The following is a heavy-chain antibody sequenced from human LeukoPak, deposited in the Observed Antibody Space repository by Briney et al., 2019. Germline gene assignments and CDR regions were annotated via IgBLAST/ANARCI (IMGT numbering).Heavy chain of an antibody. J-gene: IGHJ4*02. D-gene: IGHD3-3*02. Sequence: GGSLRLSCAASGFTFSNNGMNWVRQAQGQGLGWVSYNSSSSSTTYSADSVKGRFTISRDNAKNSLCLEMNSLRVDDTAVYYCVRASIQSSLDFWGQGTLVTVSS. CDR1: GFTFSNNG. V-gene: IGHV3-48*01. CDR2: NSSSSSTT. CDR3: VRASIQSSLDF.